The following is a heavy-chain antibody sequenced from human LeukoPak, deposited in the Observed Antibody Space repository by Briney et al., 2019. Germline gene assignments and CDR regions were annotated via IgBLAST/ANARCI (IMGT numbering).Heavy chain of an antibody. CDR1: GYTFTNYY. V-gene: IGHV1-18*04. D-gene: IGHD4-11*01. CDR3: ARAGAHLTTQLNY. CDR2: ISAYNGNT. J-gene: IGHJ4*02. Sequence: ASVKVSCKASGYTFTNYYIHWVRQAPGQGLEWMAWISAYNGNTNYALNLQGRVTMTTDTSTSTAYMGLRSLRFADTAVYYCARAGAHLTTQLNYWGQGTLVTVSS.